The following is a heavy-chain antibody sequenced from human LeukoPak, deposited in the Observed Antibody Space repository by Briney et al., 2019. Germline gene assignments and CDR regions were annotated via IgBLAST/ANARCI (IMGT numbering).Heavy chain of an antibody. J-gene: IGHJ4*02. D-gene: IGHD6-19*01. CDR1: GFTFSDHD. V-gene: IGHV3-11*01. Sequence: GGSLRLSCAASGFTFSDHDMSWIRQAPGKGLEWVSYISSSGSTIYYADSVKGRFTFSRDNAKNSLYLQMKNLRAADTPVYYCGRESGRGWLFMGDFDYWGQETLVTVSS. CDR3: GRESGRGWLFMGDFDY. CDR2: ISSSGSTI.